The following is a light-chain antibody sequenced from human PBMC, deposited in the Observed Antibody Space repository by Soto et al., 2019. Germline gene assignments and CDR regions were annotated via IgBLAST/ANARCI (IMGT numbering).Light chain of an antibody. CDR2: DAS. J-gene: IGKJ4*01. CDR1: QDISNY. CDR3: QQLRSYPLS. Sequence: DIQMTHSPSSLSASVGDRVTITCQASQDISNYLNWYQQKPGKAPKLLIYDASNLQSGVPSRFSGSGSGTDFTLTISCLQSEDFATYYCQQLRSYPLSFGGGTKVDI. V-gene: IGKV1-33*01.